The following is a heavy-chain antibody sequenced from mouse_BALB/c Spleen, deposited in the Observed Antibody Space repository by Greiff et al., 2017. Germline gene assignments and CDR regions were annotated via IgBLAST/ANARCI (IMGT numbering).Heavy chain of an antibody. CDR3: ARQGGWLPYAMDY. J-gene: IGHJ4*01. CDR1: GFTFSSYG. Sequence: EVKVVESGGDLVKPGGSLKLSCAASGFTFSSYGMSWVRQTPDQRLEWVATISSGGSYTYYPDSVKGRFTISRDNAKNTLYLQMSSLKSEDTAMYYCARQGGWLPYAMDYWGQGTSVTVSS. V-gene: IGHV5-6*01. CDR2: ISSGGSYT. D-gene: IGHD2-3*01.